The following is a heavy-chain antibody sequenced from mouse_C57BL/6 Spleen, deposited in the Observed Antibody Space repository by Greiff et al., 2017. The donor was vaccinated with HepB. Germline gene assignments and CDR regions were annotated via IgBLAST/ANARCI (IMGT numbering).Heavy chain of an antibody. J-gene: IGHJ1*03. Sequence: QVQLQQSGAELVKPGASVKISCKASGYAFSSYWMNWVKQRPGKGLEWIGQIYPGDGDTNYNGKFKGKATLTADKSSSTAYMQLSSLTSEDSAVYFCARGGYKDPYWYFDVWGTGTTVTVSS. CDR3: ARGGYKDPYWYFDV. D-gene: IGHD3-1*01. CDR1: GYAFSSYW. CDR2: IYPGDGDT. V-gene: IGHV1-80*01.